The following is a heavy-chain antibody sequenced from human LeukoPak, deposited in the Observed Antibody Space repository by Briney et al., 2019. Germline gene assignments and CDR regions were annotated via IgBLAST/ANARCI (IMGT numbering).Heavy chain of an antibody. D-gene: IGHD6-6*01. Sequence: GGSLRLSCGASGFTFSSYAMSWVRQAPGKGLEWVSAISGSGGSTYYADSVKGRFTISRDNSKNTLYLQMNSLRAEDTAVYYCAKGEYSSSGAFDYWGQGTLVTVSS. J-gene: IGHJ4*02. CDR1: GFTFSSYA. CDR3: AKGEYSSSGAFDY. V-gene: IGHV3-23*01. CDR2: ISGSGGST.